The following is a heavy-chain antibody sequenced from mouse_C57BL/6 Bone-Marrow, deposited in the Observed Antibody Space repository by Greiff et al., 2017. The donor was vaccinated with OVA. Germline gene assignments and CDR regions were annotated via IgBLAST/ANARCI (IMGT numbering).Heavy chain of an antibody. D-gene: IGHD1-1*01. J-gene: IGHJ1*03. CDR2: INPNNGGT. V-gene: IGHV1-18*01. Sequence: VQLQQSGPELVKPGASVKIPCKASGYTFTDYNMEWVKQSHGKSLEWIGDINPNNGGTIYNQKFKGKATLTVDKSSSTAYMELRSLTSEDTAVYYCARGGVVADWYFDVWGTGTTVTVSS. CDR1: GYTFTDYN. CDR3: ARGGVVADWYFDV.